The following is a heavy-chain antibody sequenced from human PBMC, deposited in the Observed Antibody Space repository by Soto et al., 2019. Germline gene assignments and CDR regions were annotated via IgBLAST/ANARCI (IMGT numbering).Heavy chain of an antibody. CDR2: ISSGST. V-gene: IGHV4-34*01. Sequence: PSETLSLTCAVYGGSSSGSYWTWVRQSPGKGLEWIGEISSGSTNYNPSLKSRVTISADTSKSQFSLKLSSVTAADTAVYYCARGPYSRGVGATNPSHWGQGTLVTVSS. J-gene: IGHJ4*02. CDR1: GGSSSGSY. D-gene: IGHD1-26*01. CDR3: ARGPYSRGVGATNPSH.